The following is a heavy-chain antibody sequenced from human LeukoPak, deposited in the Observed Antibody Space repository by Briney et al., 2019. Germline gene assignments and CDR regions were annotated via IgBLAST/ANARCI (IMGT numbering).Heavy chain of an antibody. CDR1: GFSFSNYG. D-gene: IGHD3-22*01. J-gene: IGHJ2*01. CDR2: ISYDGSNK. V-gene: IGHV3-30*03. Sequence: PGRSLRLSCAASGFSFSNYGIHWVRQAPGKGLEWVTVISYDGSNKYYADSVKGRFTISRDNSKNTLYLQMNSLRAEDTAVYYCARSPRIYDSSGYYLVEYFDLWGRGTLVTVSS. CDR3: ARSPRIYDSSGYYLVEYFDL.